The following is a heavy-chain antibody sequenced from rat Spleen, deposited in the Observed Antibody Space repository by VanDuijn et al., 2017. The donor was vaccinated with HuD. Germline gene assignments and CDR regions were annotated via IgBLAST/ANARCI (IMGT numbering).Heavy chain of an antibody. D-gene: IGHD1-2*01. V-gene: IGHV5-29*01. Sequence: EVQLVESDGGLVQPGRSLKLSCAASGFTFSDFFMAWVRQAPAKGLEWVATISSDGTNTYYRDSVKGRFTISRDNAKRTLFLQMDSLRSEDTATYYCARHYYYSSYIYYVMDAWGQGASVTVSS. CDR3: ARHYYYSSYIYYVMDA. CDR1: GFTFSDFF. CDR2: ISSDGTNT. J-gene: IGHJ4*01.